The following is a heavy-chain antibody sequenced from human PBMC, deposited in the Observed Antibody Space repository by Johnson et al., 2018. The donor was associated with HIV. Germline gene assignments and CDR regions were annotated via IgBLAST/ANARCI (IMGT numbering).Heavy chain of an antibody. CDR2: SSRSGSTI. V-gene: IGHV3-11*04. D-gene: IGHD3-16*01. J-gene: IGHJ3*02. CDR1: RFNLSDYY. Sequence: QVQLVESGGGVVQPGRSLRLSCAASRFNLSDYYMRWIRQTPGKGLEWVSDSSRSGSTIYYADSVKGRFTISRDNAKNSLFLQMSSRRAEDTAVYYCARVGPRSKGGPVDAFDIWGQGTMVTVSS. CDR3: ARVGPRSKGGPVDAFDI.